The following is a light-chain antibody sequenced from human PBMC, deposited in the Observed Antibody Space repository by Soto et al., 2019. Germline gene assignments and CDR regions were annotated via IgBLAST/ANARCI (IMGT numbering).Light chain of an antibody. CDR1: SSDVGSYNL. CDR2: EGS. V-gene: IGLV2-23*01. Sequence: QSVLTQPASVSGSPGQSITISCTGTSSDVGSYNLVSWYQQHPGKAPKLMIYEGSKRPSGVSNRFSGSKSGNTASLTISGLQAEDEADYYCCSYAGSSTSPYVFGTWTKLTVL. J-gene: IGLJ1*01. CDR3: CSYAGSSTSPYV.